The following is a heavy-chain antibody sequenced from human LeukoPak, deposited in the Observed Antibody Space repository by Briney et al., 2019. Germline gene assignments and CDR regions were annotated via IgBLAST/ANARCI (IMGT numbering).Heavy chain of an antibody. CDR2: ISWNSGSI. J-gene: IGHJ3*02. CDR3: AKDYDILTGLAMGAFDI. D-gene: IGHD3-9*01. V-gene: IGHV3-9*01. Sequence: GRSLRLSCAASGFTFDDYAMHWVRQAPGKGLEWVSGISWNSGSIGYADSVKGQFTISRDNAKNSLYLQMNSLRAEDTALYYCAKDYDILTGLAMGAFDIWGQGTMVTVSS. CDR1: GFTFDDYA.